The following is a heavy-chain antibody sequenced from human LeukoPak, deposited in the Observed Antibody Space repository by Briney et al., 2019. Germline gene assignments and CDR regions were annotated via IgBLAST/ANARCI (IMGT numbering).Heavy chain of an antibody. CDR1: GFTFNDYG. D-gene: IGHD3-3*01. J-gene: IGHJ4*02. CDR2: IRYDGSSK. CDR3: AKVNSFWFDF. V-gene: IGHV3-30*02. Sequence: PGGSLRLSCVASGFTFNDYGMHWVRRAPGRGLEWVAFIRYDGSSKYYPESVQGRFTISRDNSKNTLHLDMNNLTPEDTGFYYCAKVNSFWFDFWGQGTRVTVAS.